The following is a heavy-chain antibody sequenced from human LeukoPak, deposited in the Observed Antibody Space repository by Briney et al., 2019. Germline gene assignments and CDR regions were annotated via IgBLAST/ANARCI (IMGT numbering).Heavy chain of an antibody. J-gene: IGHJ4*02. CDR3: SDFDV. V-gene: IGHV3-48*04. Sequence: GGSLRLSCAASGFTFSSYSMNWVRQAPGKGLEWVSYISSSTGTIYYADSVKGRFTISRDNAKSSLFLQMNSLRVEDTAVYYCSDFDVWGPGTLVTVSS. CDR2: ISSSTGTI. CDR1: GFTFSSYS.